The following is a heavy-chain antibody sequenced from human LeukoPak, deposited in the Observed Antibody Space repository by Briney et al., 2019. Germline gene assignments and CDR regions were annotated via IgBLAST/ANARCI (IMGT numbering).Heavy chain of an antibody. CDR3: AYLSHDYGDYF. CDR2: ISSSSSYI. D-gene: IGHD4-17*01. Sequence: PGGSLRLSCAASGFTFSSYSMNWVRQAPGKGLEWVSSISSSSSYIYYADSVKGRFTISRDNAKNSLYLQMNRLRAEDTAVYYCAYLSHDYGDYFWGQGTLVTVSS. CDR1: GFTFSSYS. V-gene: IGHV3-21*01. J-gene: IGHJ4*02.